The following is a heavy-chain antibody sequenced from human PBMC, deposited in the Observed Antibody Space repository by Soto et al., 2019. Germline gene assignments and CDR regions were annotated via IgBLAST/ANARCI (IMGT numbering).Heavy chain of an antibody. CDR2: ISSSSSYI. J-gene: IGHJ4*02. CDR1: GFTFSSYS. Sequence: VGSLRLSCAASGFTFSSYSMNWVCQAPGKGLEWVSSISSSSSYIYYADSVKGRFTISRDNAKNSLYLQMNSLRAEDTAVYYCARTHILCSSTSCYKSARGIDYWGQGTPVTVSS. V-gene: IGHV3-21*01. D-gene: IGHD2-2*02. CDR3: ARTHILCSSTSCYKSARGIDY.